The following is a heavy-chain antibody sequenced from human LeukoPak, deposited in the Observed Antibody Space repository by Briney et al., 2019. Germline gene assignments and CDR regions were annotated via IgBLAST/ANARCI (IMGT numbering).Heavy chain of an antibody. D-gene: IGHD3-22*01. CDR2: ISGSGFST. V-gene: IGHV3-23*01. CDR1: AFTFTTYG. J-gene: IGHJ4*02. Sequence: PGGSLRLSCAASAFTFTTYGMSWVRQAPGKGLEWVSAISGSGFSTYYAASVKGRFTISRDNSKNTLYLQMNSLRAEDTAVYYCAKAIYYYDSSGYCYYFDYWGQGTLVTVSS. CDR3: AKAIYYYDSSGYCYYFDY.